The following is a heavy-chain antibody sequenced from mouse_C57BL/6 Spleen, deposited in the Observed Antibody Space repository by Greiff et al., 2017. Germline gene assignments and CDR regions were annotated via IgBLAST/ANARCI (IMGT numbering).Heavy chain of an antibody. V-gene: IGHV3-6*01. CDR2: ISYDGSN. D-gene: IGHD2-2*01. CDR3: ARSSTMVTPWFAD. J-gene: IGHJ3*01. Sequence: ESGPGLVKPSQSLSLTCSVTGYSITSGYYWNWIRQFPGNKLEWMGYISYDGSNNYNPSLKNRISITRDTSKNQFFLKLNSVTTEDTAAYYCARSSTMVTPWFADWGQGTLVTVSA. CDR1: GYSITSGYY.